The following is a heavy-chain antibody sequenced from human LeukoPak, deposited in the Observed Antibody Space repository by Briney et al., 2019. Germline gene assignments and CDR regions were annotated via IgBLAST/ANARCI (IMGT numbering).Heavy chain of an antibody. CDR2: INHSGST. CDR1: GGSFSGYY. J-gene: IGHJ6*03. Sequence: SETLSLTCAVYGGSFSGYYWSWIRQPPGKGLEWIGEINHSGSTNYNPSLKSRVTISVDTSKNQFSLKLSSVTAADTAVYYCARVRSSWYLVSGTTPYYYMGVWGKGTTVTVSS. D-gene: IGHD6-13*01. CDR3: ARVRSSWYLVSGTTPYYYMGV. V-gene: IGHV4-34*01.